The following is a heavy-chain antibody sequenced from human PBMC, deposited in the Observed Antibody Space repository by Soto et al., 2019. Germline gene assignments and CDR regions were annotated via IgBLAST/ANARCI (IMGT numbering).Heavy chain of an antibody. CDR3: AGPGYSSQDD. Sequence: EVQLLESGGGLVQPGGSLRLSCAASGFTFSSFALSWVRQAPGKGLQWVSAISGSGGGTDYAESVEGRFTISRDNSKNTLFLQMNSLRAEDTAIYYCAGPGYSSQDDWGQGTLVTVSS. CDR1: GFTFSSFA. J-gene: IGHJ4*02. CDR2: ISGSGGGT. D-gene: IGHD5-18*01. V-gene: IGHV3-23*01.